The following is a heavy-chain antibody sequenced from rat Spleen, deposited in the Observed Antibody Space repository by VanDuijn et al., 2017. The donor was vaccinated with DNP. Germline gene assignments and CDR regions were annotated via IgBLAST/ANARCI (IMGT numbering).Heavy chain of an antibody. Sequence: EVQLVESGGGLVQPGRSLKLSCAASGFTFSDYNMAWVRQAPKKDLEWVATISYDGSRTYYRDSVKGRFTISRDNAKSTLYLQMESLRSEDTATYYCAKEALRAPFDYWGQGVMVTVSS. CDR1: GFTFSDYN. D-gene: IGHD3-1*01. J-gene: IGHJ2*01. CDR3: AKEALRAPFDY. CDR2: ISYDGSRT. V-gene: IGHV5-7*01.